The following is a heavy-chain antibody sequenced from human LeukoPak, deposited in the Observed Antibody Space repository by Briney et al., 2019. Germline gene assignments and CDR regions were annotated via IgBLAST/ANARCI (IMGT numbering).Heavy chain of an antibody. CDR2: INHSGST. D-gene: IGHD1-1*01. V-gene: IGHV4-34*01. Sequence: PSETLSLTCAVYGGSFSGYYWRWLRQPPGKGLEWIGEINHSGSTNYNPSLKSRVTISVDTYKNQFSLKLSSVTAAETAVYYCARVGVNWNDGDYWGQGTLVTVSS. CDR3: ARVGVNWNDGDY. CDR1: GGSFSGYY. J-gene: IGHJ4*02.